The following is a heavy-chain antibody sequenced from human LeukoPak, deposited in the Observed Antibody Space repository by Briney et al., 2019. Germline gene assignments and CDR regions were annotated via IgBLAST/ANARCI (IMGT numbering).Heavy chain of an antibody. V-gene: IGHV3-7*01. CDR2: IKYDVSEI. Sequence: GGSLRLSCAASGFTFGSYWMAWVRRAPGKGLEWVANIKYDVSEIYYVDSVKGRFTISIDNAKNSLYLQMNSLRAEDTAVYYCARDIAAPGLFLDSWGQGTLVTVSS. D-gene: IGHD6-13*01. CDR1: GFTFGSYW. CDR3: ARDIAAPGLFLDS. J-gene: IGHJ4*02.